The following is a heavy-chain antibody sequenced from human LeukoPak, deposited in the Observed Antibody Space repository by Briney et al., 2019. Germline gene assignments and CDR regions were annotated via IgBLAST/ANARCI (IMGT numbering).Heavy chain of an antibody. CDR1: GGSISSYY. J-gene: IGHJ3*02. CDR3: ARFYVTGAGAFDI. V-gene: IGHV4-59*01. CDR2: IYYSGST. Sequence: SETLSLTCTVSGGSISSYYWGWIRQPPGKGLEWIGYIYYSGSTNYNPSLKSRVTISVDTSKNQFSLKLSSVTAADTAVYYCARFYVTGAGAFDIWGQGTMVTVSS. D-gene: IGHD2-21*02.